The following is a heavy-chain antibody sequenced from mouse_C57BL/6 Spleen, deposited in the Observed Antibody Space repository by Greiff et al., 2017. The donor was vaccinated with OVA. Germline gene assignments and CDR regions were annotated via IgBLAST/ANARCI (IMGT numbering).Heavy chain of an antibody. CDR1: GYTFTSYW. CDR3: ARGLGGDYAMDY. Sequence: QVQLQQPGTELVKPGASVKLSCKASGYTFTSYWMHWVKQRPGQGLEWIGNINPSNGGTNYNEKFKSKATLTVDKSSSTAYMQLSSLTSEDSAVYDCARGLGGDYAMDYWGQGTSVTVSS. V-gene: IGHV1-53*01. J-gene: IGHJ4*01. D-gene: IGHD3-3*01. CDR2: INPSNGGT.